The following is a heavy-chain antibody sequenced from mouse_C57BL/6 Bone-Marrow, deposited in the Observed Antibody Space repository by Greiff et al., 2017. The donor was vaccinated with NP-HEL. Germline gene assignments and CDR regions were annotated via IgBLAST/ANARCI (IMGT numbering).Heavy chain of an antibody. V-gene: IGHV1-54*01. CDR2: INPGGGGT. CDR1: GYAFTNYL. J-gene: IGHJ4*01. CDR3: ARGGVFYAMDN. Sequence: QVQLQQSGAELVRPGTSVKVSCKASGYAFTNYLIEWVKQRPGQGLEWIGVINPGGGGTNYTEKFKGKATLTADKSSSTAYMQLSSLTSKDSAVDFCARGGVFYAMDNWGQGTAVTVTS.